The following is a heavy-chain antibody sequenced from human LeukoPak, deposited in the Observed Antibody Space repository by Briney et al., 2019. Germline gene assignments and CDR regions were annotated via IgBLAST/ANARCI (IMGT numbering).Heavy chain of an antibody. CDR2: IYHIGST. CDR1: GGSISGGGYS. Sequence: SQTRSLTCAVSGGSISGGGYSWSWIRQPPGKGLEWIEYIYHIGSTYYNPSLKSRVTISVDTSKNQFSLKLSSVTAADTAVYYSARGRGGDYVWGSYRTNFDYWGQGTLVTVSS. J-gene: IGHJ4*02. CDR3: ARGRGGDYVWGSYRTNFDY. D-gene: IGHD3-16*02. V-gene: IGHV4-30-2*01.